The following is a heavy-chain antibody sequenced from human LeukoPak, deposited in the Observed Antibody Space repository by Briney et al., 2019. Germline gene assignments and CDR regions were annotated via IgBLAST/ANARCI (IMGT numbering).Heavy chain of an antibody. CDR1: GYSFISYG. Sequence: GESLKISCKGSGYSFISYGIGWVRQMPVKGLEWMGIIYPDDSDTRYSPSFQCQVTISADKSISTAYPQWSSLNASDTAMYYCARGGIDSVMLTTERFDYWGQGTLVPVSS. D-gene: IGHD3-16*01. V-gene: IGHV5-51*01. J-gene: IGHJ4*02. CDR2: IYPDDSDT. CDR3: ARGGIDSVMLTTERFDY.